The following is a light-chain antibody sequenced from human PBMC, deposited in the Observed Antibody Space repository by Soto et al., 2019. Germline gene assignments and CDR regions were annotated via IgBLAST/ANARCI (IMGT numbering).Light chain of an antibody. CDR3: QQSYSTTWT. CDR1: QGISTY. J-gene: IGKJ1*01. V-gene: IGKV1-39*01. Sequence: DIQMTQSPSTLSASVGDRVTTTCRASQGISTYLNCYQQKPGKAPKLLIYAASSLQSGVPSRFSGSGSETDFTLTISSLQPEDFATYSCQQSYSTTWTFGQGTKVDI. CDR2: AAS.